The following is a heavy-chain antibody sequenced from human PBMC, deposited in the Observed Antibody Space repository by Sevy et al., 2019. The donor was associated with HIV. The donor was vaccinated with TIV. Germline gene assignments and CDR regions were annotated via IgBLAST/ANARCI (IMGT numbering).Heavy chain of an antibody. CDR2: IYYSRGT. CDR3: AGVRVDYAPMDV. J-gene: IGHJ6*02. CDR1: GGSISSGDNY. V-gene: IGHV4-30-4*01. Sequence: SETLSLTCTVSGGSISSGDNYWSWIRQPPGKGLEWIGYIYYSRGTYYNPSLKSRVTISVDTSKNQFSLKLSSVTAADTAVYYCAGVRVDYAPMDVWGQGTTVTVSS. D-gene: IGHD4-17*01.